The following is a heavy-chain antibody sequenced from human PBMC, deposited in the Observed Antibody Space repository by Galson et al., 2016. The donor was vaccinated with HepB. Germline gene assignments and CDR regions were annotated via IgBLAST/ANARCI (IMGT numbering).Heavy chain of an antibody. J-gene: IGHJ4*02. CDR3: ARDRDSSSYYSLDY. CDR1: GGSISSYY. D-gene: IGHD3-22*01. Sequence: SVSGGSISSYYWSWIRQPPGKGLEWIGYIYYSGRTNYNPSLKSRVTISVDTSKNQFSLKLRSVTAADTAVYFCARDRDSSSYYSLDYWGQGTLVTVSS. CDR2: IYYSGRT. V-gene: IGHV4-59*01.